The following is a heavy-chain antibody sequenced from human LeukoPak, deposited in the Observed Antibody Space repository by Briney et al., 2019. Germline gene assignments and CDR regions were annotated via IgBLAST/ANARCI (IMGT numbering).Heavy chain of an antibody. V-gene: IGHV1-2*02. Sequence: ASVKVSCKASGYTFTGYFMHWVRQAPGQGLEWMGWINPNSGGTNYAQKFQGRVTMTRDTSISTAYMELRRLRSDDTAVYYCARGSYSSSWYKFDPWGQGTLVTVSS. CDR1: GYTFTGYF. D-gene: IGHD6-13*01. CDR3: ARGSYSSSWYKFDP. CDR2: INPNSGGT. J-gene: IGHJ5*02.